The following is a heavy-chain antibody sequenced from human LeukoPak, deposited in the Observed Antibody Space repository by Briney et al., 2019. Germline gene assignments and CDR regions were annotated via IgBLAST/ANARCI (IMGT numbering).Heavy chain of an antibody. CDR2: VDHTGST. CDR1: DDSITMYY. D-gene: IGHD5-24*01. Sequence: SETLSLTCSVSDDSITMYYWTWIRQPPGKGLEWIGYVDHTGSTNFNPSLNGRVSISRDTTKNLFSLKLSSVTAADTAVYYCARGGRDGYNNWFDPWGQGTLVTVSS. CDR3: ARGGRDGYNNWFDP. J-gene: IGHJ5*02. V-gene: IGHV4-59*08.